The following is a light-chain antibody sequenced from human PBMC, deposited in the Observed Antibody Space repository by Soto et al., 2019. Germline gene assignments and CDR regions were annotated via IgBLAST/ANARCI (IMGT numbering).Light chain of an antibody. CDR2: KAS. CDR1: QCISSW. Sequence: DIQMTQSPSTLSASVGDRVTITCRASQCISSWLAWYQQKPGTAPKLLIYKASTLQSGVPSRFSGSGSGTEFTLTISSLQPDDSATYYCQQYNDNWTFGQGTKVE. J-gene: IGKJ1*01. V-gene: IGKV1-5*03. CDR3: QQYNDNWT.